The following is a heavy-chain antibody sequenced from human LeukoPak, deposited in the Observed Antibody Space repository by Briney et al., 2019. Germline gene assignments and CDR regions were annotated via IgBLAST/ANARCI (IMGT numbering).Heavy chain of an antibody. J-gene: IGHJ3*02. V-gene: IGHV4-39*07. CDR3: ARFSSGLDAFDI. D-gene: IGHD6-19*01. CDR2: IYYSGST. Sequence: PSETLSLTCTVSSGSISASSFYWGWIRQPPGKGLDWIGSIYYSGSTYYNPSLKSPVTISVDTSKNQFSLKLNSVTAADTAVYYCARFSSGLDAFDIWGQGTMVTVSS. CDR1: SGSISASSFY.